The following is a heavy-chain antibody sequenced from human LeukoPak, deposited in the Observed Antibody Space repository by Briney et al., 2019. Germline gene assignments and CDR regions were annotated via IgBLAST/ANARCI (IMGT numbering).Heavy chain of an antibody. V-gene: IGHV3-21*01. CDR2: INSSSSYI. CDR1: GFPFSSYS. Sequence: GSLRLSCAASGFPFSSYSMNWVRQAPGKGLEWGSSINSSSSYIYYADSVKGRFTISRDNAKNSLYLQMNSLRAEDTAVYYCARDRGYCSSTSCYTWDYWGQGTLVTVSS. D-gene: IGHD2-2*02. J-gene: IGHJ4*02. CDR3: ARDRGYCSSTSCYTWDY.